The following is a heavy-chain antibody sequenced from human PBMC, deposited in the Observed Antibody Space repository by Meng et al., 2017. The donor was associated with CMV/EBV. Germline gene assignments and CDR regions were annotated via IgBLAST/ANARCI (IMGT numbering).Heavy chain of an antibody. CDR1: GFTFSSYW. V-gene: IGHV3-74*01. CDR2: INSDGSST. Sequence: GGSLRLSCAASGFTFSSYWMHWVRQAPGKGLVWVSHINSDGSSTSYADSVKGRFTISRDNAKNTLYLQMNSLRAEDTAVYYCARPLWSGYYYGMDVWGQGTTVTVSS. CDR3: ARPLWSGYYYGMDV. J-gene: IGHJ6*02. D-gene: IGHD3-3*01.